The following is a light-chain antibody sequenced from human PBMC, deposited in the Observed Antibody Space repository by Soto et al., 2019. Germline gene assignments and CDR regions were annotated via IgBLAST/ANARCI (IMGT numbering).Light chain of an antibody. CDR1: QSISSW. J-gene: IGKJ1*01. CDR2: KAS. Sequence: DLQMTQSPSTLSASVGDRVTITCRASQSISSWLAWYQQKAGKAPKLLMYKASTLESGVPSRFSGSESGTEFTLTINSLQPDDFATYYCQQYSSWWTFGQGTKVEIK. V-gene: IGKV1-5*03. CDR3: QQYSSWWT.